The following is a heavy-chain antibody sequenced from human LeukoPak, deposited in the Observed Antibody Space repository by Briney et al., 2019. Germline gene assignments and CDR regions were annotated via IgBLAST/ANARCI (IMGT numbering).Heavy chain of an antibody. CDR3: ARVRPGSNYVDFDY. Sequence: PGGSLRLSCATSGFTFSTYGMEWVRQAPGKGLEWVAVISYDGSNKYYAGSVKGRFTISRDNSKSTLYLQMNSLRAEDTAVYYCARVRPGSNYVDFDYWGQGTLVTVSS. CDR1: GFTFSTYG. CDR2: ISYDGSNK. V-gene: IGHV3-33*05. J-gene: IGHJ4*02. D-gene: IGHD4-11*01.